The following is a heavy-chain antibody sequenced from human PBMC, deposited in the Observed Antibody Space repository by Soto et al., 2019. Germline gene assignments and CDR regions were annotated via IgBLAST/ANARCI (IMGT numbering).Heavy chain of an antibody. Sequence: GESLKISCKGSGYSFTSYWIGWVRQMPGKGLEWVGIIYPGDSDTRYSPSFQGQVTISADKSISTAYLQWSSLKASDTAMYYCARRGYYYDSSGYYFLDYWGQGTLVTVSS. D-gene: IGHD3-22*01. J-gene: IGHJ4*02. V-gene: IGHV5-51*01. CDR1: GYSFTSYW. CDR3: ARRGYYYDSSGYYFLDY. CDR2: IYPGDSDT.